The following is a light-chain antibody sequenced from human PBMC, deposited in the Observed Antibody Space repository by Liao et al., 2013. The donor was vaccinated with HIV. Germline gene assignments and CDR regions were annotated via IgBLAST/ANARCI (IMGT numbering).Light chain of an antibody. Sequence: SYVLTQPPSVSVAPGQTARISCGGNSIGSKSVHWYQQKPGQAPVLVIYYDNDRPSGIPERFSGSNSGNTATLTISRVEAGDEADYYCQVWDTNNDHPYVFGSGTKVTVL. V-gene: IGLV3-21*01. CDR1: SIGSKS. CDR3: QVWDTNNDHPYV. J-gene: IGLJ1*01. CDR2: YDN.